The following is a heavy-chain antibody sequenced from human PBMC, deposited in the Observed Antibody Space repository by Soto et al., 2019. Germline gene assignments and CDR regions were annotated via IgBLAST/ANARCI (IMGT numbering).Heavy chain of an antibody. CDR3: GFAYCGGDCYSDY. CDR2: INHSGST. D-gene: IGHD2-21*01. V-gene: IGHV4-34*01. CDR1: GGSFSGYY. J-gene: IGHJ4*02. Sequence: SETLSLTCAVYGGSFSGYYWSWIRQPPGKGLEWIGEINHSGSTNYNPSLKSRVTISVDTSKNQFSLKLGSVTAADTAVYYCGFAYCGGDCYSDYWGQGTLVTVSS.